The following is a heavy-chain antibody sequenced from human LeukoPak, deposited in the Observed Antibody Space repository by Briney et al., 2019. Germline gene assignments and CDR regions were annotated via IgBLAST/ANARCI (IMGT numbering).Heavy chain of an antibody. D-gene: IGHD2-2*01. CDR2: ISWNSGSI. V-gene: IGHV3-9*01. CDR1: GFTFDDYA. Sequence: GRSLRLSCAASGFTFDDYAMHWVRQAPGKGLEWVSGISWNSGSIGYADSVKGRFTISRDNAKNSLYLQMNSLRAEDTAVYYCATSTYWGQGTLVTVSS. CDR3: ATSTY. J-gene: IGHJ4*02.